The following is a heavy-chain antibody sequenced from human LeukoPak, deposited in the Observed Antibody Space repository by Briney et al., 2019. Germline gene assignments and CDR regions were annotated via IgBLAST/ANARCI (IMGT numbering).Heavy chain of an antibody. CDR1: GGSFGGYY. J-gene: IGHJ4*02. V-gene: IGHV4-34*01. CDR2: MNHSGST. D-gene: IGHD3-10*01. Sequence: SETLSLTCAVYGGSFGGYYWSWIRQPPGKGLEWIGEMNHSGSTNYNPSLKSRVTISVDTSKNQFSLKLSSVTAADTAVYYCARGLWMVPFDYWGQGTLVTVSS. CDR3: ARGLWMVPFDY.